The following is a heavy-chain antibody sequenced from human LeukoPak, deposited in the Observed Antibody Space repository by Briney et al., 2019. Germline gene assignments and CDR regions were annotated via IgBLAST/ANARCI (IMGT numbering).Heavy chain of an antibody. D-gene: IGHD3-10*01. J-gene: IGHJ4*02. CDR3: ARQMVRGAISDY. CDR1: GGSFSGYY. V-gene: IGHV4-34*01. CDR2: INHSGST. Sequence: SETLSLTCAVYGGSFSGYYWSWIRQPPGKGLEWIGEINHSGSTNYNPSLKSRVTISVDTSKNQFSLKLSSVTAADTAVYYCARQMVRGAISDYWGQGTQVTVSS.